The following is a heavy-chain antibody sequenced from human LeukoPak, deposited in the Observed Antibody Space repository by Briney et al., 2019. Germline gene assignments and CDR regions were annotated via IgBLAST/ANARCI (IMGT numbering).Heavy chain of an antibody. CDR1: GGTFSSYA. CDR2: IIPILGIA. D-gene: IGHD5-18*01. Sequence: SVKVSCKASGGTFSSYAIIWVRQAPGQGLEWMGRIIPILGIANYAQKFQGRVTITADKSTSTAYMELSSLRSEDTAVYYCARDGRGYSYGYVMNWFDPWGQGTLVTVSS. CDR3: ARDGRGYSYGYVMNWFDP. V-gene: IGHV1-69*04. J-gene: IGHJ5*02.